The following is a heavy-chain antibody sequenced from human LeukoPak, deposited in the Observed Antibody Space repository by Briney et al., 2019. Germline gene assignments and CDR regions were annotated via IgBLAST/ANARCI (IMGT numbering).Heavy chain of an antibody. CDR1: GFTFSSYW. V-gene: IGHV3-74*01. J-gene: IGHJ3*02. Sequence: GGSLRLSCAASGFTFSSYWMNWVRQAPGKGLVWLSRINSDGSTTTYVDSVKGRFTLSRDNARNTLYLQMNSLRAEDRAVFYCARNYYDSSGSQGAFDMWGQGTMVHVPS. CDR2: INSDGSTT. D-gene: IGHD3-22*01. CDR3: ARNYYDSSGSQGAFDM.